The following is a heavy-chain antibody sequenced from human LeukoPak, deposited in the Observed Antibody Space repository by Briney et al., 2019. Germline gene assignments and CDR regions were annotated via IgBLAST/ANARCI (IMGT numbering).Heavy chain of an antibody. V-gene: IGHV3-21*01. CDR1: GFTFSSYS. CDR3: ARHSSAARCYFDL. J-gene: IGHJ2*01. D-gene: IGHD6-13*01. CDR2: ISSSSSYI. Sequence: PGGSLRLSCAVSGFTFSSYSMNWVRQAPGKGLEWVSSISSSSSYIYYADSVKGRFTISRDNAKNSLYLQMNSLRAEDTAVYYCARHSSAARCYFDLWGRGTLVTVSS.